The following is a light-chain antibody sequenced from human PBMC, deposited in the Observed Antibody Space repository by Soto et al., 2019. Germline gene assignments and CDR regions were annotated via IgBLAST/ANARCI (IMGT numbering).Light chain of an antibody. Sequence: HSVLSQPASVSGSPGQSITISCTGTSSDVGGFEYVSWYQHQPGKAPKLIIYDVTKRPSGVSNRFSGSKSGNTASLTISGIQAEDEGDYYCGSITRSSTSVFGTGTKV. V-gene: IGLV2-14*01. CDR3: GSITRSSTSV. CDR2: DVT. J-gene: IGLJ1*01. CDR1: SSDVGGFEY.